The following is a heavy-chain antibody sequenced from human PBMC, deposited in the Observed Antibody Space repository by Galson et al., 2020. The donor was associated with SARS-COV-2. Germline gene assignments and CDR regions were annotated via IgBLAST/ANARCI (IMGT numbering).Heavy chain of an antibody. V-gene: IGHV5-51*01. CDR3: AGHRLYGGNPYVAFEI. J-gene: IGHJ3*02. CDR2: IYPGDSDT. D-gene: IGHD4-17*01. CDR1: GYSFTSYW. Sequence: GESLKISCKGSGYSFTSYWIGWVRQMPGKGLEWMGIIYPGDSDTRYSPSFQGQVTISADKSISTAYLQWSSLKASDTAMYYCAGHRLYGGNPYVAFEIWAKGQWSPSLQ.